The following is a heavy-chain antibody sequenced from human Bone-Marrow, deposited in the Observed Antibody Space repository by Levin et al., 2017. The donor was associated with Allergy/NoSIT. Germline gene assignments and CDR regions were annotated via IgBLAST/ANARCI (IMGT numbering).Heavy chain of an antibody. CDR1: GFTFSTSS. D-gene: IGHD2-8*01. J-gene: IGHJ4*02. Sequence: GESLKISCAASGFTFSTSSMTWVRQAPGKGLEWVAKIKQDGSQTYYVDSVKGRFTISRDNAKSSLYLQMNSLRVDDTAVYYCARGGGVSEYWGQGTLVTVSS. CDR2: IKQDGSQT. V-gene: IGHV3-7*01. CDR3: ARGGGVSEY.